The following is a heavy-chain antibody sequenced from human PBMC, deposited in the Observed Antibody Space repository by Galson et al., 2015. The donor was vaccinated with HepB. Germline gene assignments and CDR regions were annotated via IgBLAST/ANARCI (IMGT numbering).Heavy chain of an antibody. CDR2: IDPDGTTT. CDR3: VRDSGTYPGYYDF. Sequence: SLRLSCAASGFMFSTYWMQRVRQAPGKGLVWVSPIDPDGTTTDYADSVRGRFTISRDNAKNTMSLQMNSLRAEDMGVYYCVRDSGTYPGYYDFWGQGTLVTVSS. V-gene: IGHV3-74*01. D-gene: IGHD1-26*01. J-gene: IGHJ4*02. CDR1: GFMFSTYW.